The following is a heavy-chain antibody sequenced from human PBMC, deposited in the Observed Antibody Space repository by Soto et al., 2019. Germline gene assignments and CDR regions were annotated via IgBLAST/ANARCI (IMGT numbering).Heavy chain of an antibody. CDR2: IYSGGYT. CDR1: GFTVSNNY. CDR3: AKGDAPAAIFPMDV. V-gene: IGHV3-53*01. J-gene: IGHJ6*02. D-gene: IGHD2-2*01. Sequence: GSLRLSCAVSGFTVSNNYMSWVRQAPGKGLEGVSVIYSGGYTAYGDSVKGRFTISRDNSKNTLYLQMNSLRAEDTAVYYCAKGDAPAAIFPMDVWGQGTTVTVSS.